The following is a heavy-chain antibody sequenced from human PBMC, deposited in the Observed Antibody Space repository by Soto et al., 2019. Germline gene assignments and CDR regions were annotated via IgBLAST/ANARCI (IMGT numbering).Heavy chain of an antibody. CDR3: ANVAVMVRGVPYYYYYGMDG. CDR1: GFTFSSYA. Sequence: GGSLRLSCAASGFTFSSYAMSWVSQAPGKGLEWVSAISGSGGSTYYADSVKGRFTISRDNSKNTLYLQMNSLRAEDTAVYYCANVAVMVRGVPYYYYYGMDGWGQGTTVTVSS. D-gene: IGHD3-10*01. CDR2: ISGSGGST. J-gene: IGHJ6*02. V-gene: IGHV3-23*01.